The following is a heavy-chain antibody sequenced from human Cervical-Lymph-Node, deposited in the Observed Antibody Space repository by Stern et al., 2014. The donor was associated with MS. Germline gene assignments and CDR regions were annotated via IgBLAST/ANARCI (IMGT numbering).Heavy chain of an antibody. V-gene: IGHV4-39*01. CDR3: LRVPHWLQVSPDRGENANFHF. Sequence: VQLVESGPGLVKPSETLSLTCTVSGASIRSSVYQWGWVRQPPGKGLEWIGNIFHNGTTYATPPLKSRVTISLAASKTQSSLELNFVTAADTAVYYCLRVPHWLQVSPDRGENANFHFWGQGTLVIVSS. CDR2: IFHNGTT. J-gene: IGHJ4*02. CDR1: GASIRSSVYQ. D-gene: IGHD6-19*01.